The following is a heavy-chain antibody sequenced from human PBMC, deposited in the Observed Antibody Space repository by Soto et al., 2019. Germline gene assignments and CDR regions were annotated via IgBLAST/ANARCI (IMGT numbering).Heavy chain of an antibody. CDR1: GFTFSSYA. Sequence: AGGSLRLSCAASGFTFSSYAMHWVRQAPGKGLEWVAVISYDGSNKYYADSVKGRFTISRDNSKNTLYLQMNSLRAEDTAVYYCARSYSNYRYYYYGMDVWGQGTTVTVSS. D-gene: IGHD4-4*01. CDR3: ARSYSNYRYYYYGMDV. CDR2: ISYDGSNK. V-gene: IGHV3-30-3*01. J-gene: IGHJ6*02.